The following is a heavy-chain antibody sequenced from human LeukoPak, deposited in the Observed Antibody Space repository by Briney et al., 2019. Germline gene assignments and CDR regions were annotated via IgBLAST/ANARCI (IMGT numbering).Heavy chain of an antibody. CDR2: IYYSGST. J-gene: IGHJ6*03. Sequence: SETLSLTCTVSGGSISSYYWSWIRQPPGKGLKWIGYIYYSGSTNYNPSLKSRVTISVDTSKNQFSLKLSSVTAADTAVYYCARVRPGYYYYMDVWGKGATVTISS. D-gene: IGHD3-10*01. CDR1: GGSISSYY. V-gene: IGHV4-59*01. CDR3: ARVRPGYYYYMDV.